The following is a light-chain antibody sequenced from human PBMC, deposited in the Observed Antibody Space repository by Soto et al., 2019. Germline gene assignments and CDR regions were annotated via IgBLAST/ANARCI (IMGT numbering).Light chain of an antibody. CDR3: QQYGTSPRP. V-gene: IGKV3-20*01. CDR2: GAS. Sequence: EIVLTQSPGTLSLSPGERATLSCRASQTVSSNYLAWYQQKPGQAPRPLIYGASRRATGIPDSFSGSGSGTDFTLTISRLEPEDFAVYYCQQYGTSPRPFGQGTKVEVK. J-gene: IGKJ1*01. CDR1: QTVSSNY.